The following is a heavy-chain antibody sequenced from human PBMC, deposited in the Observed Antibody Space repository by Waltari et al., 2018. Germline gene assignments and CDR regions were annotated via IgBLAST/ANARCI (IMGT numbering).Heavy chain of an antibody. CDR3: ARGAATSKGANWFDP. CDR2: MNPNSGNT. CDR1: GYTFTSYE. D-gene: IGHD4-4*01. V-gene: IGHV1-8*01. Sequence: QVQLVQSGAEVKKPGASVKVSCKASGYTFTSYEITWVRQATGQGPEWMGWMNPNSGNTGYAQKFQDRVTMTTNTSISTAYMGLSSLTSEDTAVYYCARGAATSKGANWFDPWGQGTLVTVSS. J-gene: IGHJ5*02.